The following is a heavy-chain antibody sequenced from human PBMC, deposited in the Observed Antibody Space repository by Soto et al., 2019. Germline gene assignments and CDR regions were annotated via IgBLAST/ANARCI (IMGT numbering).Heavy chain of an antibody. CDR3: ARGPSNFDY. CDR1: GFTFNTYN. V-gene: IGHV3-48*01. CDR2: ISSSSSTI. J-gene: IGHJ4*02. Sequence: EVQLVESGGGLVQPGGSLRLSCAASGFTFNTYNMNWVRQAPGKGLEWVSYISSSSSTIYYADSVKGRFTISRDNAKNSLYLQMNSLRAEDTAVYYCARGPSNFDYWGQGTLDTVSS.